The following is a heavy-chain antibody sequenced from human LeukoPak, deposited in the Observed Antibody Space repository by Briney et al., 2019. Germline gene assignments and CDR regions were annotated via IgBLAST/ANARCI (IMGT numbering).Heavy chain of an antibody. Sequence: GESLKISCKGSGYRFTSYWIGWVRQMPGKGLEWMGIIYPGDSETRYSPSSQGQVTISADKSISTAYLQWNSLKASDTAMYYCARQGIAVAGIDYWGQGPLLTVSS. V-gene: IGHV5-51*01. CDR1: GYRFTSYW. CDR2: IYPGDSET. J-gene: IGHJ4*01. CDR3: ARQGIAVAGIDY. D-gene: IGHD6-19*01.